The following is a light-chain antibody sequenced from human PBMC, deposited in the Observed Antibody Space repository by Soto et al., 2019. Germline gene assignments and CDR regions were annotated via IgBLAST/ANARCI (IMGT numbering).Light chain of an antibody. Sequence: QSALTQPASVSGSPGQSITISCNGIISNFWSYNLVSWYQQYPGKAPKLMIYEGSKRPSGVSSRFSGSKSGNTASLTISGLQAEDEADYYCCSYTSSSIDYVFGTGTKVTVL. CDR2: EGS. CDR1: ISNFWSYNL. CDR3: CSYTSSSIDYV. V-gene: IGLV2-14*02. J-gene: IGLJ1*01.